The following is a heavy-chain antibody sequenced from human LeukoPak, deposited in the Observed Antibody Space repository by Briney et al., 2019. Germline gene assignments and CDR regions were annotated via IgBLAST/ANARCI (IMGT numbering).Heavy chain of an antibody. Sequence: ASVKVSCKASGYTFTGYYMHWVRQAPGQGLEWMGWINPNSGGTNYAQKFQGRVTMTRDTSISTAYMELSRLRSDDTAVYYCARVYYDSSGYPSRGDAFDIWGQGTMVTVSS. D-gene: IGHD3-22*01. CDR3: ARVYYDSSGYPSRGDAFDI. CDR1: GYTFTGYY. V-gene: IGHV1-2*02. J-gene: IGHJ3*02. CDR2: INPNSGGT.